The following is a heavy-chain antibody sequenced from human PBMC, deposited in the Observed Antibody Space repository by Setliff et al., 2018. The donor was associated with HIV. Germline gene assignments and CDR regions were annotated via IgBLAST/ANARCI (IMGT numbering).Heavy chain of an antibody. CDR1: GGSLNDYY. D-gene: IGHD1-1*01. V-gene: IGHV4-34*01. J-gene: IGHJ6*03. Sequence: SETLSLTCAVYGGSLNDYYWSWIRLPPGQGLEWIGEINHSGSTNYNPSLKSRATISVDTSKNQFSLKLTSVTAADTAVYYCARDWNHYFYYMDVWGKGTTVTVSS. CDR2: INHSGST. CDR3: ARDWNHYFYYMDV.